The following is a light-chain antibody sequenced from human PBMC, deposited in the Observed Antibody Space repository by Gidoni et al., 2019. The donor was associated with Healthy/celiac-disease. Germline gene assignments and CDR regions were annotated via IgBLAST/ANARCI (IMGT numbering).Light chain of an antibody. CDR3: QQYGSSPRT. V-gene: IGKV3-20*01. CDR2: GAS. J-gene: IGKJ2*02. Sequence: EIVLTPSPGTLSLSPGERATLSCRASQSVSSSYLAWYQQKPGQAPRLLIYGASSRATGIPDRCRGSGSGTDFTLTISRLEPEEFAVYYCQQYGSSPRTFGQXTKLEIK. CDR1: QSVSSSY.